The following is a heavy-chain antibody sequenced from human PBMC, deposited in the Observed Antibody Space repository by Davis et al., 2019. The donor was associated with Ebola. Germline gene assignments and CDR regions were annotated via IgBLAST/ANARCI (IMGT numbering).Heavy chain of an antibody. D-gene: IGHD5-24*01. J-gene: IGHJ6*02. V-gene: IGHV1-69*13. CDR1: GGTFSSYA. Sequence: SVKVSCKASGGTFSSYAISWVRQAPGQGLEWMGGIIPIFGTANYAQKFQGRVTITADESTSTAYMELSSLRSEDTAVYYCARAEDGYNAPGYYGMDVWGQGTTVTVSS. CDR3: ARAEDGYNAPGYYGMDV. CDR2: IIPIFGTA.